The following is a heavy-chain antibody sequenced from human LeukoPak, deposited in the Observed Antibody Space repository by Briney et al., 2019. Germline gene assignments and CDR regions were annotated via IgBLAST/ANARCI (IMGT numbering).Heavy chain of an antibody. V-gene: IGHV1-2*02. CDR2: INPNSGAT. CDR3: ARAREVPAATY. CDR1: GYTFTGYY. Sequence: ASVKVSCKASGYTFTGYYMHWVRQAPGQGLEWMGWINPNSGATNYAQKFQGRVTMTRDTSISTAYMELSSLRSDDTAVYYCARAREVPAATYWGQGTLVTVSS. J-gene: IGHJ4*02. D-gene: IGHD2-2*01.